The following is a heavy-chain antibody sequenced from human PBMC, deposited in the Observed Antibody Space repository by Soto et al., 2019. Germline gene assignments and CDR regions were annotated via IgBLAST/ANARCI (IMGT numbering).Heavy chain of an antibody. V-gene: IGHV5-51*01. CDR1: GYTFTSYW. D-gene: IGHD3-22*01. Sequence: GESLKISCQGSGYTFTSYWVAWVRQMPGKGLEWMGIIYPGGSDTTYSPSFQGQVTISADKSISTAYLQWSSLKASDTAMYYCAKTSKYYYDSSGSLDYWGQGTLVTVSS. CDR2: IYPGGSDT. J-gene: IGHJ4*02. CDR3: AKTSKYYYDSSGSLDY.